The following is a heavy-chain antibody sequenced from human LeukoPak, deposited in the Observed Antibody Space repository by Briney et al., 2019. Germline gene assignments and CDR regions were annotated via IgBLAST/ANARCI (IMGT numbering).Heavy chain of an antibody. V-gene: IGHV3-7*01. CDR2: INPEGSEK. D-gene: IGHD5-18*01. J-gene: IGHJ4*02. CDR1: GLTFSNSW. Sequence: PGGSLRLSCAVSGLTFSNSWMDWVRQAPGKGLEWVASINPEGSEKYSADSVKGRFTISRDNAKNSLYLQMDSLRVEDTAFYYCARDLAYSRLDYWGQGMLVTVSS. CDR3: ARDLAYSRLDY.